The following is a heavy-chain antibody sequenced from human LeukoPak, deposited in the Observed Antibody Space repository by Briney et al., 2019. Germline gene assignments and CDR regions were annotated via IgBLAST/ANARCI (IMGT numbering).Heavy chain of an antibody. CDR1: GNYW. D-gene: IGHD2/OR15-2a*01. V-gene: IGHV3-74*01. CDR2: INSDGSWT. Sequence: GGSLRLSCAASGNYWMHWARQVPGKGLVWVSHINSDGSWTSYADSVKGRFTISKDNAKNTVYLQMNSLRAEDTAVYYCVSFYETYWGRGTLVTVSS. CDR3: VSFYETY. J-gene: IGHJ4*02.